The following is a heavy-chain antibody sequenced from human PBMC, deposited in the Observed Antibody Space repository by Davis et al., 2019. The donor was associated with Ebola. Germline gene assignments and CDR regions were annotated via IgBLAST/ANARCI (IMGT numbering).Heavy chain of an antibody. CDR1: GYPFTSYG. D-gene: IGHD5-18*01. CDR2: INPHNNNT. J-gene: IGHJ4*02. Sequence: ASVKVSCKASGYPFTSYGVTWVRQAPGQGLEWMGWINPHNNNTNYAQKLQGRVTMTTDTSTSTAYMELRSLRSDDTAVYYCATDRGYSYGYDYWGQGTLVTVSS. V-gene: IGHV1-18*04. CDR3: ATDRGYSYGYDY.